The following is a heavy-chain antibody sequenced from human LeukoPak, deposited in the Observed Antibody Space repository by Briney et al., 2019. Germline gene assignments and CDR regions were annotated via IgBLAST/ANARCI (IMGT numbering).Heavy chain of an antibody. Sequence: GGSLRLSCAASGFTFDDYGMSWVRQAPGKGLEWVSGINWNGGSTGYADSVKGRFTISRDNAKNSLYLQMSSLRAEDTALYYCARDGLEPLLSFLAYYYYMDVWGKGTTVTVSS. CDR2: INWNGGST. CDR3: ARDGLEPLLSFLAYYYYMDV. V-gene: IGHV3-20*04. CDR1: GFTFDDYG. D-gene: IGHD1-1*01. J-gene: IGHJ6*03.